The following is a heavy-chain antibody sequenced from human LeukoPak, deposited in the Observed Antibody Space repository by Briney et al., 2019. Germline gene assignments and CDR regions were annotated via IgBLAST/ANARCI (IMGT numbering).Heavy chain of an antibody. V-gene: IGHV1-2*02. Sequence: GASVKVSCKASGYTFTGYYMHWVRQAPGQGLEWMGWINPNSGGTNYAQKFQGRVTMTRDTSISTAYMELSRLRSDDTAVYYCARVSTPYYYYYGMDVWGQGTTVTVSS. D-gene: IGHD2-15*01. J-gene: IGHJ6*02. CDR2: INPNSGGT. CDR1: GYTFTGYY. CDR3: ARVSTPYYYYYGMDV.